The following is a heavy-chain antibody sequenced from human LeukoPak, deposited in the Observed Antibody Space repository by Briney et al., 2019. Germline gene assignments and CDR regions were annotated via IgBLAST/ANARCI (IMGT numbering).Heavy chain of an antibody. J-gene: IGHJ4*02. D-gene: IGHD1-1*01. CDR2: ISNGGDNRDNT. CDR1: GFTFKRYG. V-gene: IGHV3-23*01. Sequence: GGALSLSCVASGFTFKRYGMTWVRQGPGKGRHRVSTISNGGDNRDNTYYAYTVKVRVTVSRDNSKNTVHLQMNSLRAEHTAVYYCARHGIRVPNTFDYWGLGNLVTVSS. CDR3: ARHGIRVPNTFDY.